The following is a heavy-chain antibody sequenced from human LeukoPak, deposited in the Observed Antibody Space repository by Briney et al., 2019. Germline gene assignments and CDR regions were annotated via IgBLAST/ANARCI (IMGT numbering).Heavy chain of an antibody. CDR2: INHSGST. D-gene: IGHD6-19*01. Sequence: PSETLSLTCAVYGGSFSGYYWSWIRQPPGKGLEWIGEINHSGSTNYNPPLKSRVTISVDTSKNQIFLKLSSVTAADTAVYYCARGVAVADPFDYWGQGTLVTVSS. CDR1: GGSFSGYY. J-gene: IGHJ4*02. CDR3: ARGVAVADPFDY. V-gene: IGHV4-34*01.